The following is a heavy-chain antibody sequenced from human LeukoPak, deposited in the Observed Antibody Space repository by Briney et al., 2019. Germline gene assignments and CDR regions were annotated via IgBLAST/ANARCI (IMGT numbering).Heavy chain of an antibody. V-gene: IGHV3-53*01. CDR3: ARDRLYGSGSYSDY. D-gene: IGHD3-10*01. J-gene: IGHJ4*02. Sequence: GGSLRLSCAASGFTVSSNYMSWVRQAPGKGLEWVSVIYSGGSTYYADSVKGRFTTSRDNSKNTLYLQMNSLRAEDTAVYYCARDRLYGSGSYSDYWGQGTLVTVSS. CDR1: GFTVSSNY. CDR2: IYSGGST.